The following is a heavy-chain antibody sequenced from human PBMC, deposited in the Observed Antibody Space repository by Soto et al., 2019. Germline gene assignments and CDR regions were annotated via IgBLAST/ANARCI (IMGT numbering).Heavy chain of an antibody. Sequence: QVQLVQSGAEVKKPGASVNVSCKASGYTFTSYAFSWVRQAPGQGLEWMGWISTYNGNTVYAQSLQGRVTMTTDTSTTTAYMELRSLTSDDTAVYYCARDFGRFDPWGQGTLVTVSS. V-gene: IGHV1-18*01. CDR1: GYTFTSYA. J-gene: IGHJ5*02. CDR2: ISTYNGNT. CDR3: ARDFGRFDP. D-gene: IGHD3-10*01.